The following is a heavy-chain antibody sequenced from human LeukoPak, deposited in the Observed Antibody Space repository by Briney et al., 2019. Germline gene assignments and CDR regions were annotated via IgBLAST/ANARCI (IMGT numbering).Heavy chain of an antibody. CDR3: ARHGGSGYSSFDY. Sequence: SQTLSLTCTVSGGSISSGGYYWSWIRQHPGKGLEWIGYIYYSGSTYYNPSLKSRVTISVDTSKNQFSLKLSSVTAADTAVFYCARHGGSGYSSFDYWGQGTLVTVSS. CDR1: GGSISSGGYY. V-gene: IGHV4-31*03. D-gene: IGHD5-18*01. J-gene: IGHJ4*02. CDR2: IYYSGST.